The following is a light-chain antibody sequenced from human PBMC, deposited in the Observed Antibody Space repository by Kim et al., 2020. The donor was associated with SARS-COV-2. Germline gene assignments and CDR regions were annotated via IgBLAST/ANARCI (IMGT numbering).Light chain of an antibody. CDR1: QAIRRD. V-gene: IGKV1-6*02. J-gene: IGKJ3*01. CDR2: AAT. CDR3: LQDYNHPFT. Sequence: ASLGDRVTITCRASQAIRRDLGWYQQQPGQAPRLLISAATRLQSGVPPRFSGSGSGTEFTLSIVSLQPEDFATYYCLQDYNHPFTFGPGTKVDIK.